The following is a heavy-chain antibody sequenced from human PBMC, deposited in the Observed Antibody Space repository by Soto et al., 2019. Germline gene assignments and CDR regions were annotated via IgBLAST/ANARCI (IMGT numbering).Heavy chain of an antibody. D-gene: IGHD5-18*01. Sequence: QVQLQESGPGLVKPSETLSLTCTVSGDPFTSYFWTWIRQPAGKGLEWIGHMFPGGSTNHNPSLKRRVTLSVDTSKNQFSLNLTSVTAADTAVYYCARTLSGYTYGSRQFYFDSWGQGILVTVSS. V-gene: IGHV4-4*07. CDR3: ARTLSGYTYGSRQFYFDS. J-gene: IGHJ4*02. CDR2: MFPGGST. CDR1: GDPFTSYF.